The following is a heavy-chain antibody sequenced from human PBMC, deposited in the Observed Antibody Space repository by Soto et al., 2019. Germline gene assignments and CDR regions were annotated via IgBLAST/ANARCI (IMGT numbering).Heavy chain of an antibody. J-gene: IGHJ4*01. Sequence: SGPTLVNPTQTLTLTCTFSGFSLSATDMGVAWIRQPPGKALEWLALIYWNDERRYSPSLKSRLTITKDTSKNQVVLTMTNMDPVDTATYSCAHIRGPRNSPTLDYWGHGLLVTVSS. CDR1: GFSLSATDMG. CDR2: IYWNDER. D-gene: IGHD3-10*01. CDR3: AHIRGPRNSPTLDY. V-gene: IGHV2-5*01.